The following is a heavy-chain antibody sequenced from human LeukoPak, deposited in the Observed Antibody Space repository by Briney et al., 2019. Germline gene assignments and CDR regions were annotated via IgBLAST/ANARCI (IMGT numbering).Heavy chain of an antibody. CDR2: ISGNGGST. V-gene: IGHV3-23*01. J-gene: IGHJ4*02. CDR3: AKRPLGSSYYFDY. D-gene: IGHD1-26*01. Sequence: GGSLRLSCAASGFTFSSYAMTWVRQAPGKGLEWVSGISGNGGSTYYADSVKGRFTISRDNSKNTLFLQMNSLRAEDTAVYYCAKRPLGSSYYFDYWGQGTLVTVSS. CDR1: GFTFSSYA.